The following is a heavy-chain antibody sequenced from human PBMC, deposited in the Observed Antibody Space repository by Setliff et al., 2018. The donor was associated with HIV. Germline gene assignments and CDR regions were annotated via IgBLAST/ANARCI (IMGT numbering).Heavy chain of an antibody. CDR2: IRNKPYGGTT. V-gene: IGHV3-49*04. Sequence: SLRLSCTTSGFTFGDNPMSWVRQAPGKGLEWVALIRNKPYGGTTEYAASVKGRFTISRDDSKSIAHLQMNRLKIEDTAVYYCTRASSWYYYMGVWGKGTTVTVSS. D-gene: IGHD2-15*01. CDR1: GFTFGDNP. J-gene: IGHJ6*03. CDR3: TRASSWYYYMGV.